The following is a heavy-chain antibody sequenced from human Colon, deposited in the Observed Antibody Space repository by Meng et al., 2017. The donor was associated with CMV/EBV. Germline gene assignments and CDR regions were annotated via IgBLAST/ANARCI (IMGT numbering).Heavy chain of an antibody. D-gene: IGHD4-23*01. J-gene: IGHJ3*01. V-gene: IGHV3-23*01. CDR2: ISSSGTGT. CDR3: AKSTVGGFDV. CDR1: GFTFTSFA. Sequence: LSCAASGFTFTSFALNWVRQAPGKGLEWVSSISSSGTGTYYGDSVKGRFSISRDNSKKTLYLQMNSLTAEDTGVYYCAKSTVGGFDVWGQGTMVTVSS.